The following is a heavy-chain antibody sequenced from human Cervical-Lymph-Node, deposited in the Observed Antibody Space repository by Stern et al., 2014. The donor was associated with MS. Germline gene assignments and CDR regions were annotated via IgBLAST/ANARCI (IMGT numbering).Heavy chain of an antibody. CDR2: IVPIFGRA. J-gene: IGHJ4*02. V-gene: IGHV1-69*01. Sequence: QVQLGQSGAEVRKPGSSVKVSCKASGATFSTYAISWLRQAPGQGPEWMGAIVPIFGRANYVQKLRGRVTMTADESASTAFMDLRSLRSEDTAVYYCAKEHHGGNFESWGQGTLVTVSS. D-gene: IGHD4-23*01. CDR1: GATFSTYA. CDR3: AKEHHGGNFES.